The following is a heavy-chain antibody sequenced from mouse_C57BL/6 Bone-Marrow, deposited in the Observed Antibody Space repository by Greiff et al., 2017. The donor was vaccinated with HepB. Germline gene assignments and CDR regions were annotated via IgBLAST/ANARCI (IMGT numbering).Heavy chain of an antibody. J-gene: IGHJ3*01. D-gene: IGHD3-3*01. CDR1: GFTFSSYA. Sequence: EVHLVESGEGLVKPGGSLKLSCAASGFTFSSYAMSWVRQTPEKRLGWVAYISSGGDYIYYADTVKGRFTISRDNARNTLYLQMSSLKSEDTAMYYCTREGHWFAYWGQGTLVTVSA. V-gene: IGHV5-9-1*02. CDR3: TREGHWFAY. CDR2: ISSGGDYI.